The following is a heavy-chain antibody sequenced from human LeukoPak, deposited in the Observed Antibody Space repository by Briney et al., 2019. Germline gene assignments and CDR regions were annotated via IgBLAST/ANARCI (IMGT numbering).Heavy chain of an antibody. Sequence: GGSLRLSCAASGFTFSNYGMHWVRQAPGKGLEWVAFIPYDGSNKYYADSVKGRFTISRDNAKNSLYLQMNSLRVDDTGVYYCARINFAGFDYWGQGTLVTVSS. CDR2: IPYDGSNK. V-gene: IGHV3-30*02. D-gene: IGHD3-9*01. CDR1: GFTFSNYG. CDR3: ARINFAGFDY. J-gene: IGHJ4*02.